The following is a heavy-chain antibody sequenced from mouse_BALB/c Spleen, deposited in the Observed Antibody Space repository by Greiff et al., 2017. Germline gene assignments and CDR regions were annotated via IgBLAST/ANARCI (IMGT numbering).Heavy chain of an antibody. Sequence: DVKLVESGGDLVKPGGSLKLSCAASGFTFSSYGMSWVRQTPDKRLEWVATISSGGSYTYYPDSVKGRFTISRDNAKNTLYLQMSSLKSEDTAMYYCARKNYYYDYDVVDYWGQGTTLTVSS. CDR3: ARKNYYYDYDVVDY. CDR1: GFTFSSYG. V-gene: IGHV5-6*02. J-gene: IGHJ2*01. D-gene: IGHD2-4*01. CDR2: ISSGGSYT.